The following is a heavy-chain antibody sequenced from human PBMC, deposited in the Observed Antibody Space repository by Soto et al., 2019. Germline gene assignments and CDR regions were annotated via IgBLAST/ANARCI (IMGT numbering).Heavy chain of an antibody. D-gene: IGHD5-12*01. V-gene: IGHV3-30-3*01. J-gene: IGHJ4*02. CDR3: ARGVVATDYFDY. CDR1: GFTFSSYA. CDR2: ISYDGSNK. Sequence: AGGSLRLSCAASGFTFSSYAMHWVRQAPGKGLEWVAVISYDGSNKYYADSVKGRFTISRDNSKNTLYLQMNSLRAEDTAVYYCARGVVATDYFDYWGQGTLVTVSS.